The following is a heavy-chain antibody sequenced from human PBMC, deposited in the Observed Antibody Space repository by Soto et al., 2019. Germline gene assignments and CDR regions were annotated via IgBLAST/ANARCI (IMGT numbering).Heavy chain of an antibody. V-gene: IGHV1-69*01. CDR3: ARTYCSSTSCRYYYGMDV. CDR1: GGTFSSYA. CDR2: IIPIFATA. Sequence: QVQLVQSGAEVKKPGSSVKVSCKASGGTFSSYAISWVRQAPGQGLEWMGGIIPIFATANYAQKFQDRVPITADESTSTAYMELSSLRSEDTAVYYCARTYCSSTSCRYYYGMDVWGQGTTVTGSS. D-gene: IGHD2-2*01. J-gene: IGHJ6*02.